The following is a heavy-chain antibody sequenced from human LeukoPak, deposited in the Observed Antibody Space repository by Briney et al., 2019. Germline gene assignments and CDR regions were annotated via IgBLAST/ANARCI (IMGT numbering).Heavy chain of an antibody. J-gene: IGHJ4*02. CDR2: ISYDGSNK. CDR3: ADAGYCSGGTCRPPHFDY. CDR1: GFTFSNYA. Sequence: GGSLRLSCAASGFTFSNYAMHWVRQAPGKGLEWVAVISYDGSNKYYADSVKGRFTISRDNSKDTLFLQMNSLRAEDTAVYYCADAGYCSGGTCRPPHFDYWGQGTLVTVSS. V-gene: IGHV3-30-3*01. D-gene: IGHD2-15*01.